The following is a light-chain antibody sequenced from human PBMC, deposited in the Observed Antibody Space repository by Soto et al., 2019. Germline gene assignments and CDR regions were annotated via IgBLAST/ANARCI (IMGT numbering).Light chain of an antibody. V-gene: IGLV2-23*01. CDR1: SSDVGSYNL. Sequence: QSVLTQPASVSGSPGQSSTISCTGTSSDVGSYNLVSWYQQHPGKAPKLRISEGSKRPSGVSNRFSGSKSGNTASLTISGLQAEDEADYYCCADAGSRGVFGGGTQLTVL. J-gene: IGLJ2*01. CDR3: CADAGSRGV. CDR2: EGS.